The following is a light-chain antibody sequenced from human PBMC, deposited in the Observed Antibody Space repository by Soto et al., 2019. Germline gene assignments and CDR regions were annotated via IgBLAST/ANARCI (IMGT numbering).Light chain of an antibody. V-gene: IGLV2-14*03. CDR1: SSDVGGYNY. CDR3: GSYTSSSTFYV. Sequence: QSVLTQPASVSGSPGQSITISCTGTSSDVGGYNYVSWYQHHPGKAPKLMIFDVSNRPSGVSNRFSGSKSGNTASLTISGLQAEDEADYYCGSYTSSSTFYVFGTGTKVTVL. J-gene: IGLJ1*01. CDR2: DVS.